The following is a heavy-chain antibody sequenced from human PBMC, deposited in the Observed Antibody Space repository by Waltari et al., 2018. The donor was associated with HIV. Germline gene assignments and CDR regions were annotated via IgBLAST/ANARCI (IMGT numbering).Heavy chain of an antibody. J-gene: IGHJ5*02. CDR2: ISWHSVRI. Sequence: EVQLGDSGGGLAQPGRSLRLPCAAPGFHSDDYAMHWVRQPPGKGLVWVSSISWHSVRIPYADSVSGRFTVTRENAKKSLCLRMDSLGPEDRARYYCTRGPMYNWFDPWGQGTLVTVSS. V-gene: IGHV3-9*02. D-gene: IGHD3-10*01. CDR3: TRGPMYNWFDP. CDR1: GFHSDDYA.